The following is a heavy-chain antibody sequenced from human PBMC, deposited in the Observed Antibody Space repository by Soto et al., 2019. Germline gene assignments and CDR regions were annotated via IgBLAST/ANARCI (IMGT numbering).Heavy chain of an antibody. Sequence: ASVKVSCKTSGYTFTDFAIHWVRQTPGLSLEWMGWINAGIGNMRYSQKFQGGVSLTRDTSTSTVFMELRRLTPEDTAVYYCARPTCTTPDCLRPYDLYGLDVWGHGTTVTVSS. CDR2: INAGIGNM. J-gene: IGHJ6*02. CDR1: GYTFTDFA. CDR3: ARPTCTTPDCLRPYDLYGLDV. V-gene: IGHV1-3*01. D-gene: IGHD2-8*01.